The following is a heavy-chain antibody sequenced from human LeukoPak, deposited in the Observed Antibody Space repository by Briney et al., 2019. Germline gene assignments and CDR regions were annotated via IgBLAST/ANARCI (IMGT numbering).Heavy chain of an antibody. D-gene: IGHD1-1*01. CDR1: GGTFSSYA. CDR3: ARDWTRYFDY. CDR2: IIPILGIA. V-gene: IGHV1-69*04. Sequence: SVKVSCKASGGTFSSYAISWVRQAPGQGLEWMGRIIPILGIANYAQKFQGRVTITADKSTSTAYMELSSLRSEDTAVYYCARDWTRYFDYGGQGTLVTGAS. J-gene: IGHJ4*02.